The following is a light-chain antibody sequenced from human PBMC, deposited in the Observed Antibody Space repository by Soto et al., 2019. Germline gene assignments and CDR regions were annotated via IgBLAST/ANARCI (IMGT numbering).Light chain of an antibody. CDR3: SSYTSSSTYV. CDR1: SSDVGGYNY. V-gene: IGLV2-14*01. CDR2: DVS. J-gene: IGLJ1*01. Sequence: QSVLTQPASVSVSPGQSITISCTGTSSDVGGYNYVSWYQQHPGKAPKLMIYDVSSRPSGVSNRFSGSKSGNTASLTISGLQAEDEANYYCSSYTSSSTYVFGTGNKVTVL.